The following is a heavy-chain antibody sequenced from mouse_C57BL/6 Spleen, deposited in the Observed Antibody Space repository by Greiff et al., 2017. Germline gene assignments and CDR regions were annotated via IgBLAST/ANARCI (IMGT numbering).Heavy chain of an antibody. Sequence: EVQLQQSGAELVKPGASVKLSCTASGFNIKDYYMHWVKQRTEQGLEWIGRIDPDDGENKYAPTLQGRATITADPSSNTAYLQLSSRTSEDNAVYYCARSYDYENYYAMDYWGQGTSVTVSS. CDR1: GFNIKDYY. CDR3: ARSYDYENYYAMDY. V-gene: IGHV14-2*01. D-gene: IGHD2-4*01. J-gene: IGHJ4*01. CDR2: IDPDDGEN.